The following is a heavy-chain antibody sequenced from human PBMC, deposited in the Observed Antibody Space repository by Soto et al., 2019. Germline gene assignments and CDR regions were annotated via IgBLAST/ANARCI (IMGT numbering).Heavy chain of an antibody. CDR3: ARQGRICSGDTCKAQQYFEL. CDR2: IYPGDSDT. CDR1: GYSFNYYW. Sequence: EVQLVQSGAEVKKPGESLMISCKGSGYSFNYYWIGWVRQMPGRGLEWMGVIYPGDSDTRYSPSFQGQVTISADKSISAAYLQWDSLKASDSAMYYCARQGRICSGDTCKAQQYFELWGQGTLVTVSS. J-gene: IGHJ1*01. D-gene: IGHD2-15*01. V-gene: IGHV5-51*01.